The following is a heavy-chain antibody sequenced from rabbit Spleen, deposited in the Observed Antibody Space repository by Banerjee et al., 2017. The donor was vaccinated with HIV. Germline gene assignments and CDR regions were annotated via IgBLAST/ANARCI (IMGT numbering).Heavy chain of an antibody. V-gene: IGHV1S40*01. CDR2: IDSGNSGFT. CDR3: ARDSGSSFSSYGMDL. CDR1: GVSFSFNSY. J-gene: IGHJ6*01. D-gene: IGHD8-1*01. Sequence: QSLEESGGDLVKPGASLTLTCKASGVSFSFNSYMCWVRQAPGKGLGWIACIDSGNSGFTFFASWAKGRFTLPQTSSTTVTLQMTSLTAADTATYFCARDSGSSFSSYGMDLWGPGTLVTVS.